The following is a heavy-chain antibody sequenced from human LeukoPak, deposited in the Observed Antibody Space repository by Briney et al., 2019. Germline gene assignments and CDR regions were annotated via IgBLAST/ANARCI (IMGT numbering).Heavy chain of an antibody. CDR2: LIPIFDTA. CDR1: GGTFSSYA. J-gene: IGHJ4*02. CDR3: ARELTTGNGYA. D-gene: IGHD5-12*01. Sequence: ASVKVSCKVSGGTFSSYAISWVRQAPGQGLEWMGGLIPIFDTANYAQKFQDRVKITADESSSTAYMELISLRSEDTAVYYGARELTTGNGYAWGQGTLVTVSS. V-gene: IGHV1-69*13.